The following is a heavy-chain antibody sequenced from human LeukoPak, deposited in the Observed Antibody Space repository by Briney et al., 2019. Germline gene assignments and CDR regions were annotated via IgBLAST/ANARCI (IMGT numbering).Heavy chain of an antibody. V-gene: IGHV3-11*01. D-gene: IGHD6-13*01. Sequence: GGSLRLSCAASGFTFSDYYMSWIRQAPGKGLEWVSYISSSGSTIYYADSVKGRFTISRDNAKNSLYLQMNSLRAEDTAVYYCAVPYSSSWYNVFDYWGQGTLVTVSS. J-gene: IGHJ4*02. CDR3: AVPYSSSWYNVFDY. CDR1: GFTFSDYY. CDR2: ISSSGSTI.